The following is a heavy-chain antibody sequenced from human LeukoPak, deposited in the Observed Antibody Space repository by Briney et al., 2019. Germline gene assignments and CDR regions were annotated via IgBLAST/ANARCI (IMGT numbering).Heavy chain of an antibody. D-gene: IGHD2-2*01. J-gene: IGHJ4*02. CDR2: IIPILGIA. CDR1: GGTFSSYA. CDR3: AREDCSSTSCRVFDY. Sequence: SVKVSCKASGGTFSSYAISWVRQAPGQGLEWMGRIIPILGIANYAQKFQGRVTITADKSTSTAYMELSRLRSDDTAVYYCAREDCSSTSCRVFDYWGQGTLVTVSS. V-gene: IGHV1-69*04.